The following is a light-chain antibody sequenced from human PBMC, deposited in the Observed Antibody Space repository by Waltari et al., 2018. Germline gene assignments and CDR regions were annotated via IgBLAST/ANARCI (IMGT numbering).Light chain of an antibody. CDR2: LGS. V-gene: IGKV2-28*01. CDR3: MQALQTPFT. Sequence: EIVMTQSPLSLPVTPGEPASISCRSNQSLLHSTGYDFLDWYLQRPGQSPQLVIYLGSNRASGVHDRFSGSGSGTDLTLKISRVEAEDVAVYYCMQALQTPFTFGPGTRLDIK. J-gene: IGKJ3*01. CDR1: QSLLHSTGYDF.